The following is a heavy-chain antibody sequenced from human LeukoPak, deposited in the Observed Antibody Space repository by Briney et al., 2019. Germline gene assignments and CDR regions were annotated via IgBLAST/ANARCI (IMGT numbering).Heavy chain of an antibody. CDR3: ARDLGQYYDTSDNWFDP. CDR1: GFTFSNYW. D-gene: IGHD3-22*01. V-gene: IGHV3-74*01. CDR2: INSDGINT. Sequence: GGSLRLSCAAAGFTFSNYWMHWVRQAPGKGRVWVSRINSDGINTSYADSVKGRFTISRDNAKTTLNLQMNSLRAEDTAVYYCARDLGQYYDTSDNWFDPWGQGTLVTVSS. J-gene: IGHJ5*02.